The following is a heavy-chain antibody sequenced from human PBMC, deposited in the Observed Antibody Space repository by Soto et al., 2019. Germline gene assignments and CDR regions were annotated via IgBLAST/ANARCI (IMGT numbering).Heavy chain of an antibody. Sequence: ASVKVSWKASGYTFTSYAMHWVRQAPGQRLEWMGWINAGNGNTKYSQKFQGRVTITRDTSASTAYMELSSLRSEDTAVYYCARVVSVAGPNYYYYYMDVWGKGTTVTVSS. J-gene: IGHJ6*03. V-gene: IGHV1-3*01. CDR3: ARVVSVAGPNYYYYYMDV. D-gene: IGHD6-19*01. CDR1: GYTFTSYA. CDR2: INAGNGNT.